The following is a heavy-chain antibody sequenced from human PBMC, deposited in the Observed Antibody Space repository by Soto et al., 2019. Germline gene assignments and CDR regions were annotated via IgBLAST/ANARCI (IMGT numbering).Heavy chain of an antibody. V-gene: IGHV3-33*01. J-gene: IGHJ6*02. CDR3: AREFLGYDFWSGEETRDTYYYYGMEG. Sequence: PVVSLRLSCAASGFTFSSYGMHWVRQAPGKGLEWVAVIWYDGSNKYYADSVKGRFTISRDNSKNTLYLQMNSLRAEDTAVYCCAREFLGYDFWSGEETRDTYYYYGMEGWGQGTTVTV. D-gene: IGHD3-3*01. CDR1: GFTFSSYG. CDR2: IWYDGSNK.